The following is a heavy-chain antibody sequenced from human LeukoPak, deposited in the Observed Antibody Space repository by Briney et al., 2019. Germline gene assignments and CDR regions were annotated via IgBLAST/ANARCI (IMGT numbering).Heavy chain of an antibody. CDR1: GFTFSSYW. CDR2: INNDGSST. Sequence: PGGSLRLSCAASGFTFSSYWMHWVRQAPGKGPVWVSRINNDGSSTRYADSVKGRFTISRDNAKDTLYLQMTSLRAEDTAVYYCARSHYYDSSGSLYYYYGLDVWGQGTTVTVSS. D-gene: IGHD3-22*01. CDR3: ARSHYYDSSGSLYYYYGLDV. J-gene: IGHJ6*02. V-gene: IGHV3-74*01.